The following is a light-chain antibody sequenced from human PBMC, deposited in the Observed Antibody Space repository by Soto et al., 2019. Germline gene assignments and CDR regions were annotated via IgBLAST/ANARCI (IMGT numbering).Light chain of an antibody. CDR3: QQSSSTPRT. J-gene: IGKJ4*01. CDR2: AAS. CDR1: QTLNNRL. Sequence: DMRLTQSPASLSASVGDTVTITCRASQTLNNRLLNWYQQKPGEAPKLLIYAASSLQPGVPSPFSGSGSGTEFTRTISSLQRDDVATYYCQQSSSTPRTFGGGTKVEIK. V-gene: IGKV1-39*01.